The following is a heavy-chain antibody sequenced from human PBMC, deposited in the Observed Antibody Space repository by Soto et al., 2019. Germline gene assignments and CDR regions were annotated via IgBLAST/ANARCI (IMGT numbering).Heavy chain of an antibody. CDR2: ISSSSSYI. CDR3: ARDRSVVHSGVIDY. CDR1: GFTFSSYS. V-gene: IGHV3-21*01. Sequence: GGSLRLSCAASGFTFSSYSMNWVRQAPGKGLEWVSSISSSSSYIYYADSVKGRFTISRDNAKNSLYLQMNSLRAEDTAVYYCARDRSVVHSGVIDYWGQGTLVTVSS. J-gene: IGHJ4*02. D-gene: IGHD2-15*01.